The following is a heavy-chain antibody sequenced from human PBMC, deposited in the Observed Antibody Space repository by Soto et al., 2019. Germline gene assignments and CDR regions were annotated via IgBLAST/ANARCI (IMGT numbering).Heavy chain of an antibody. D-gene: IGHD2-15*01. V-gene: IGHV4-4*07. J-gene: IGHJ4*02. CDR3: ARDCSGGACYPASFDY. Sequence: SETLSLPCSVSAGSISTYHWSWIRQPAGKGLEWIGRIYYTGSTDYNPSLKSRATMSVDTSKNQFSLKVSSVTAADTAVYYCARDCSGGACYPASFDYWGQGTLVTVSS. CDR1: AGSISTYH. CDR2: IYYTGST.